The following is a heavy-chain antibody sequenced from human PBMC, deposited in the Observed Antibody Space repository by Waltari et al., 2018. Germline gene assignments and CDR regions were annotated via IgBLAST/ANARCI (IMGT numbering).Heavy chain of an antibody. D-gene: IGHD6-13*01. CDR2: IYTSGST. J-gene: IGHJ4*02. CDR1: GGSISSGSYY. Sequence: QVQLQESGPGLVKPSQTLSLTCPVSGGSISSGSYYWSWIRQPAGKGLEWIGYIYTSGSTNYNPSLKSRVTISVDTSKNQFSLKLSSVTAADTAVYYCAGSYSSSWYESSLTFDYWGQGTLVTVSS. CDR3: AGSYSSSWYESSLTFDY. V-gene: IGHV4-61*09.